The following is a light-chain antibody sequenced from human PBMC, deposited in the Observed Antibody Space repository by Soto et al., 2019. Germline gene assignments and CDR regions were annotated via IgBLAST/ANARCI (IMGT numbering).Light chain of an antibody. CDR2: GAS. V-gene: IGKV3-20*01. CDR1: QSVSSSY. CDR3: QQYNNWPSIT. J-gene: IGKJ5*01. Sequence: EIVLTHSPGALSMSPGERATLSCRASQSVSSSYLALYQQKPGQAPRLLIYGASSRATGIPDRFSGSGSGTDFTLTISRLEPEDFAIYYCQQYNNWPSITFGKRTRLEI.